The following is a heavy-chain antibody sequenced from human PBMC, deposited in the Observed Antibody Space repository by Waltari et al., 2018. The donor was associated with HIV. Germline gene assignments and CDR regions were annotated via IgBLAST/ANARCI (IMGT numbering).Heavy chain of an antibody. V-gene: IGHV3-20*01. Sequence: EVQLVESGGGVVRPGGSLRLSCAASGFTFDDYGMSWVRQAPGKGLEWVSGINWNGGSTGYADSVKGRFTISRDNAKNSLYLQMNSLRAEDTALYHCARDIGAVAGPYNWFDPWGQGTLVTVSS. CDR2: INWNGGST. CDR1: GFTFDDYG. D-gene: IGHD6-19*01. J-gene: IGHJ5*02. CDR3: ARDIGAVAGPYNWFDP.